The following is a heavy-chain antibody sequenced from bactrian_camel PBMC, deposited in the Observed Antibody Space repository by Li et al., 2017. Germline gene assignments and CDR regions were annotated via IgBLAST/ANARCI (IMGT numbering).Heavy chain of an antibody. CDR1: GSIYDTMC. CDR3: AARDGPCFGLVRERRTFTF. J-gene: IGHJ4*01. CDR2: ITPGRGRR. D-gene: IGHD6*01. V-gene: IGHV3S54*01. Sequence: HVQLVESGGGSVQAGGSLRLSCASSGSIYDTMCMGWVRQAPGKDREGVAAITPGRGRRYYGDSVKGRFTISKDNAKNTLYLQMNNLKPEDTAMYYCAARDGPCFGLVRERRTFTFWGQGTQVTVS.